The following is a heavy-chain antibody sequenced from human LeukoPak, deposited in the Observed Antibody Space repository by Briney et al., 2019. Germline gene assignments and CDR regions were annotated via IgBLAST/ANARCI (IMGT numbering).Heavy chain of an antibody. V-gene: IGHV5-51*01. D-gene: IGHD2-21*01. CDR2: IYPGDSDT. J-gene: IGHJ6*03. CDR1: GYSFTSYW. Sequence: GESLKISCKGSGYSFTSYWIGWVRQMPGKGLEWMGIIYPGDSDTRYSPSFQGQVTISADKSISTAYLQWSSLKASDTAMYYCARRSVVGTGYYYYYMDVWGKGTTVTVSS. CDR3: ARRSVVGTGYYYYYMDV.